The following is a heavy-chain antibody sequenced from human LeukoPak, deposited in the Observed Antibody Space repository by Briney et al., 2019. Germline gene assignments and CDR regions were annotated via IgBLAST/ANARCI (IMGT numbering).Heavy chain of an antibody. V-gene: IGHV4-34*01. CDR1: GGSFSGYY. Sequence: SETLSLTCAVYGGSFSGYYWSWIRQPPGKGLEWIGEINHSGSTNYNPSLKSRVTISVDTSKNQFSLKLSSVTAADTAVYYCARGPDAFDIWGQGTMVTVSS. J-gene: IGHJ3*02. CDR2: INHSGST. CDR3: ARGPDAFDI.